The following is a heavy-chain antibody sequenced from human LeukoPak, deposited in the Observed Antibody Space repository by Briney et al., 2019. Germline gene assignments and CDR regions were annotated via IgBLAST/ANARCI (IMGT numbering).Heavy chain of an antibody. CDR2: IKPDGTVT. CDR1: EFLLSRYW. CDR3: ARDPDYGGNPGYFQH. Sequence: GGSLGLSCAVSEFLLSRYWMNWLRQAPGKGLEWVANIKPDGTVTYYVDSVKGRFTISRDYAKNSLYLQMNSLRAEDTAVYYCARDPDYGGNPGYFQHWGQGTLVTVSS. V-gene: IGHV3-7*01. J-gene: IGHJ1*01. D-gene: IGHD4-23*01.